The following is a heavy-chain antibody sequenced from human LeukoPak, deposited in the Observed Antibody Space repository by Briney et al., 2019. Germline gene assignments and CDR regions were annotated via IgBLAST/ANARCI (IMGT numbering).Heavy chain of an antibody. D-gene: IGHD3-9*01. V-gene: IGHV1-2*02. CDR3: ASPGSFYDILTGPGYCDY. CDR1: GYTFTGYY. Sequence: ASVKVSCKASGYTFTGYYMHWARQAPGQGLQWMGWINPDSGDTNYAQRFQGKVTMTRDTSISTAYMELSSLTSDDTAVYYCASPGSFYDILTGPGYCDYWGQGTLVTVSS. CDR2: INPDSGDT. J-gene: IGHJ4*02.